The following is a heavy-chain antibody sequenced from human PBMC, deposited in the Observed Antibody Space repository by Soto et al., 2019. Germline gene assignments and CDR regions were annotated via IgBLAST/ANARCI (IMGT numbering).Heavy chain of an antibody. V-gene: IGHV1-18*01. J-gene: IGHJ4*02. CDR3: AREGLAGYFDY. Sequence: QVLLVQSGGEVKKPGASVKVSCKTSGYTFRNSVINWVRQAPGQGLEWMGCVDPYKGNTDYPQKFQGRVTMTTDTSTDTAYMELRSLRSADTAIYYCAREGLAGYFDYWGQGTLVTVSS. CDR2: VDPYKGNT. D-gene: IGHD4-17*01. CDR1: GYTFRNSV.